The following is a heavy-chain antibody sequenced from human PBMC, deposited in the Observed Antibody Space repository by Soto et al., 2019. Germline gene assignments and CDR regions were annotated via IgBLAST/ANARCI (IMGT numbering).Heavy chain of an antibody. CDR2: ISANNGHT. J-gene: IGHJ4*02. CDR3: ATVGHSSSSDDY. D-gene: IGHD6-13*01. Sequence: ASVKVSCKASGYIFTNYGISWVRQAPGQGLEWMGWISANNGHTDFAQKLQGRVTMTTDTSSSTAFMELRSLRSDDTAVYYCATVGHSSSSDDYWGQGTLVTVSS. CDR1: GYIFTNYG. V-gene: IGHV1-18*04.